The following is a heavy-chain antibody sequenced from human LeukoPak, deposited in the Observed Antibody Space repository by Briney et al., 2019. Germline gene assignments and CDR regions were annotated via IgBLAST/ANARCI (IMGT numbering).Heavy chain of an antibody. CDR2: INTDGSST. V-gene: IGHV3-74*01. J-gene: IGHJ4*02. CDR3: AREDITIFGVVNDY. CDR1: GFTFNSYW. Sequence: PGGSLRLSCAASGFTFNSYWMHWVRQAPGKGLVWVSRINTDGSSTNYADSVKGRFTISRDNAKNTLYLQMNSLRAEDTAVYYCAREDITIFGVVNDYWGQGTLVTVSS. D-gene: IGHD3-3*01.